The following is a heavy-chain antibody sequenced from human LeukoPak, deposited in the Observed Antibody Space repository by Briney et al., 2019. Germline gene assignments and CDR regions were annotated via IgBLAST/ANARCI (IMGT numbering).Heavy chain of an antibody. CDR2: IYTRGST. J-gene: IGHJ4*02. D-gene: IGHD3-22*01. Sequence: SETLSLTCTVSGGSISSYYWSWIRQPAGKGLEWIGRIYTRGSTNYNPSLKSRVTMSADMSKNQFSLRLSAVTAADAAVYYCAGEGHYYDSTGYYYGGEDYWGQGTLVTVSS. V-gene: IGHV4-4*07. CDR1: GGSISSYY. CDR3: AGEGHYYDSTGYYYGGEDY.